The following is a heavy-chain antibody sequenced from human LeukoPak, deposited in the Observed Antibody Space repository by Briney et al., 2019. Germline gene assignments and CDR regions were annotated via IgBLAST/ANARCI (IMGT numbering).Heavy chain of an antibody. CDR3: AGDGIAAAGRENYYYYGMDV. D-gene: IGHD6-13*01. Sequence: SETLSLTCTVSGDSISSYYWSWIRQPPGKGLEWIGYIYYSGSTNYNPSLKSRVTISVDTSKNQFSLKLSSVTAADTAVYYCAGDGIAAAGRENYYYYGMDVWGQGTTVTVSS. J-gene: IGHJ6*02. V-gene: IGHV4-59*01. CDR1: GDSISSYY. CDR2: IYYSGST.